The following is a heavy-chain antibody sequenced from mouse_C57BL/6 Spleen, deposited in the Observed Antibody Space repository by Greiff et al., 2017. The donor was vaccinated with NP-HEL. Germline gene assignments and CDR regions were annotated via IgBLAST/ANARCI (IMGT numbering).Heavy chain of an antibody. D-gene: IGHD2-2*01. V-gene: IGHV5-15*01. CDR1: GFTFSDYG. J-gene: IGHJ4*01. CDR3: ARNHGSYAMDY. CDR2: ISNLAYSI. Sequence: EVQLVESGGGLVQPGGSLKLSCAASGFTFSDYGMAWVRQAPRKGPEWVAFISNLAYSIYYADTVTGRFTISRENAKNTLYLEMSSLRSEDTAMYYCARNHGSYAMDYWGQGTSVTVSS.